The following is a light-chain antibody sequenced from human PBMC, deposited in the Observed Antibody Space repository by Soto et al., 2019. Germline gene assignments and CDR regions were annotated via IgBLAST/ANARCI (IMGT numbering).Light chain of an antibody. V-gene: IGLV2-14*03. Sequence: QSVLTQPASVSGSPGQSITISCTGTGSDVGGYNYVSWYQQHPGKVPKLMIYDVGNRPSGVSDRFSGSKSSNTASLTISGLQAEDEADYYCSSYTSSNTLVFGGGTKVTVL. CDR2: DVG. J-gene: IGLJ2*01. CDR3: SSYTSSNTLV. CDR1: GSDVGGYNY.